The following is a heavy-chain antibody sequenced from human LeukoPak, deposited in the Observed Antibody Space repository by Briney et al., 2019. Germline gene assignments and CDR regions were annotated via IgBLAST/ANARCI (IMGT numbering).Heavy chain of an antibody. V-gene: IGHV3-23*01. CDR2: ISASGDST. Sequence: GGSLRLSCAASGFTFTSYAMSWVRQTPGKGLEWVSAISASGDSTFYADSVRGQFNISRDNSKKTLSLQMNSLRVEDTAVYYCAKSKMGAARTLFDYWGQGILVTVSS. CDR1: GFTFTSYA. J-gene: IGHJ4*02. CDR3: AKSKMGAARTLFDY. D-gene: IGHD6-6*01.